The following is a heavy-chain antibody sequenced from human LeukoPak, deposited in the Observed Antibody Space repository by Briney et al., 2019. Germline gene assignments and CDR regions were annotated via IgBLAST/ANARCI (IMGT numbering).Heavy chain of an antibody. J-gene: IGHJ5*02. D-gene: IGHD3-10*01. Sequence: PSETLSLTCAVYGGSFSGYYWSWIRQPPGKGLEWIGEINHSGSTNYNPSLKSRVTISVDTSKNQFSLKLSSVTAADTAVYYCASSHSTPIYGSGSYYWFDPWGQGTLVTVSS. CDR3: ASSHSTPIYGSGSYYWFDP. CDR2: INHSGST. V-gene: IGHV4-34*01. CDR1: GGSFSGYY.